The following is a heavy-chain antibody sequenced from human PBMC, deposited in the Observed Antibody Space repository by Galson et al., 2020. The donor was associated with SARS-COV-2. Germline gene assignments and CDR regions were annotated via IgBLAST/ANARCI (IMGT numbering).Heavy chain of an antibody. CDR1: GFTFSLYG. D-gene: IGHD1-1*01. Sequence: TGGSLRLSCAASGFTFSLYGMHWVRQAPGKGLEWVALIGYDGNNKFYADSVKGRFAISRDNAQSTLFLQMNSLGTDDTAVYYCAKRGGPPTGKDNWFDTWGQGTLVTVSS. CDR3: AKRGGPPTGKDNWFDT. J-gene: IGHJ5*02. V-gene: IGHV3-30*02. CDR2: IGYDGNNK.